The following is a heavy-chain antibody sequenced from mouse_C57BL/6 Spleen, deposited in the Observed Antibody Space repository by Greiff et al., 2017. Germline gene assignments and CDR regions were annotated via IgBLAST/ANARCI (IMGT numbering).Heavy chain of an antibody. V-gene: IGHV5-17*01. J-gene: IGHJ1*03. CDR2: ISSGSSTI. CDR1: GFTFSDYG. D-gene: IGHD2-1*01. Sequence: EVMLVESGGGLVKPGGSLKLSCAASGFTFSDYGMHWVRQAPEKGLEWVAYISSGSSTIYYADTVKGRFTISRDNAKNTLFLQMTSLRSEDTAMYYCARIYYGYWYFDVGGTGTTVTVSS. CDR3: ARIYYGYWYFDV.